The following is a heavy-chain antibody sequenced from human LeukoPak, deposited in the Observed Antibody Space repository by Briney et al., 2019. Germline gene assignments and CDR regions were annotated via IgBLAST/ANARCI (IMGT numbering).Heavy chain of an antibody. CDR1: GGSFSGYY. V-gene: IGHV4-34*01. CDR2: INHSGST. D-gene: IGHD4-17*01. CDR3: ARGAKWITVTTTFYFDY. J-gene: IGHJ4*02. Sequence: SETLSLTCAVYGGSFSGYYWSWIRQPPGKGLEWIGEINHSGSTNYNPSLKSRVTISVDTSKNQFSLKLSSVTAADTAVYYCARGAKWITVTTTFYFDYWGQGTLVTVSS.